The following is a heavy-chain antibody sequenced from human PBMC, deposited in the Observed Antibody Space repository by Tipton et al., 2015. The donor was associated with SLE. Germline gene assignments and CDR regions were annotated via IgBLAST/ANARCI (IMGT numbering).Heavy chain of an antibody. CDR2: IYYSWYT. CDR1: GASIDTDY. D-gene: IGHD1-26*01. Sequence: TLSLTCTVSGASIDTDYWNWFRQPPVQGPAWIGHIYYSWYTNYNTSLRGRVTISKDMSNNHISLKLTSVTAADTAMYYCARTLGAIAHTVDDAFDIWGQGKMVTVST. V-gene: IGHV4-59*01. J-gene: IGHJ3*02. CDR3: ARTLGAIAHTVDDAFDI.